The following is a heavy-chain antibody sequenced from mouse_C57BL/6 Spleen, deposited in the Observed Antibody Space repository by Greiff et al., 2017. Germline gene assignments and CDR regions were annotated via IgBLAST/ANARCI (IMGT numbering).Heavy chain of an antibody. J-gene: IGHJ1*03. CDR1: GFTFTDYY. CDR3: ARRYYYGRSGYFDV. D-gene: IGHD1-1*01. CDR2: IRNKANGYTT. V-gene: IGHV7-3*01. Sequence: VQLKESGGGLVQPGGSLSLSCAASGFTFTDYYMSWVRQPPGKALEWLGFIRNKANGYTTEYSASVKGRFTISRDNSQSILYLQMNALRAEDSATYYCARRYYYGRSGYFDVWGTGTTVTVSS.